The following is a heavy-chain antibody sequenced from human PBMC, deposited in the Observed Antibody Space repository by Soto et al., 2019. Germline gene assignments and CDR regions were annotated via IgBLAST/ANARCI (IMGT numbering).Heavy chain of an antibody. CDR3: ARGIGYYDSSAWH. CDR2: IYHGGST. Sequence: QLQLQESGSGLVKPSQTLSLTCAVSGGSISSGGYSWSWIRQPPGKGLEWIGYIYHGGSTYYTPSLKSRVTRSVDRSKNQFSLKLSSVTAADTAVYYCARGIGYYDSSAWHWGQGTLVTVSS. V-gene: IGHV4-30-2*01. CDR1: GGSISSGGYS. D-gene: IGHD3-22*01. J-gene: IGHJ4*02.